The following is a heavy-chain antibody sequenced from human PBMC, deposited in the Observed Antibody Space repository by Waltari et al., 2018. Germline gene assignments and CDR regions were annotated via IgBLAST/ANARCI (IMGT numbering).Heavy chain of an antibody. V-gene: IGHV3-74*01. J-gene: IGHJ6*02. Sequence: EEQLVESGGGLVQPGDSLRLSCAASVFTYSNHWMLWVRQAPGKGLVWVSRINGDGSTSNYADSVKGRLTISRDNTKIKLYLKMKRMRVEDTAVYYGARLAQKTYRSHVPGRDYYYGLDVWGQGTTVTVSS. CDR1: VFTYSNHW. CDR2: INGDGSTS. CDR3: ARLAQKTYRSHVPGRDYYYGLDV. D-gene: IGHD6-13*01.